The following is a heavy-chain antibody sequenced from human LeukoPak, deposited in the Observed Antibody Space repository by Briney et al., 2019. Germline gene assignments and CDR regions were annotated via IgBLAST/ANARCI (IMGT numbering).Heavy chain of an antibody. V-gene: IGHV3-53*01. CDR3: ARITFWSGYNLDY. D-gene: IGHD3-3*01. CDR2: IYSGGST. CDR1: GFTVSSNY. Sequence: GGSLRLSCAASGFTVSSNYMSWVRQAPGKGLEWVSVIYSGGSTYYAGSVKGRFTISRDNSKSTLYLQMNSLRAEDTAVYYCARITFWSGYNLDYWGQGTLVTVSS. J-gene: IGHJ4*02.